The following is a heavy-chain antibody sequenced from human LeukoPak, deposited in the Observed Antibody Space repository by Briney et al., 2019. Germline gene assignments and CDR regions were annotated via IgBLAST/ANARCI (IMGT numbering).Heavy chain of an antibody. Sequence: ASVKVSCKASGYTFTSYDINWVRQATGQGLEWMGWMNPNSGNTGYAQKFQGRVTMTRNTSISTAYMELSSLRSEDTAVYYCARGLWGGYCSGGSFLGFDPWGQGTLVTVSS. V-gene: IGHV1-8*01. CDR2: MNPNSGNT. CDR1: GYTFTSYD. CDR3: ARGLWGGYCSGGSFLGFDP. J-gene: IGHJ5*02. D-gene: IGHD2-15*01.